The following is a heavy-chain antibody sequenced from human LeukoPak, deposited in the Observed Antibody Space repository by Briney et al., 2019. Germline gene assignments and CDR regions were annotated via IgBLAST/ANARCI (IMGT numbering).Heavy chain of an antibody. CDR2: IYYSGST. Sequence: PSETLSLTCTVSGGSISSSSYYWGWIRQPPGKGLEWIGSIYYSGSTYYNPSLKSRVTISVDTSKNQFSLKLSSVTTADTAVYYCAREGISRKMDFDYWGQGTLVTVSS. J-gene: IGHJ4*02. V-gene: IGHV4-39*02. CDR3: AREGISRKMDFDY. CDR1: GGSISSSSYY. D-gene: IGHD2/OR15-2a*01.